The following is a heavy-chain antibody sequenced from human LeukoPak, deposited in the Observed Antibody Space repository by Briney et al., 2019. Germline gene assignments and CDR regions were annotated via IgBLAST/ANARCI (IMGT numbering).Heavy chain of an antibody. D-gene: IGHD2-2*01. CDR2: MNPNSGNT. CDR3: ARESHCSSTSCFPYYYYYGMDV. CDR1: GYTFTGYY. J-gene: IGHJ6*02. Sequence: ASVKVSCKASGYTFTGYYMHWVRQATGQGLEWMGWMNPNSGNTGYAQKFQGRVTMTRNTSISTAYMELSSLRSGDTAVYYCARESHCSSTSCFPYYYYYGMDVWGQGTTVTVSS. V-gene: IGHV1-8*02.